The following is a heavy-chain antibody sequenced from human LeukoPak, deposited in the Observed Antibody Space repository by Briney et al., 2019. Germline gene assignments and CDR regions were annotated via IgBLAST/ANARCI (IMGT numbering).Heavy chain of an antibody. D-gene: IGHD1-26*01. CDR1: GYTFTGYY. J-gene: IGHJ3*02. CDR3: ARGGSYLSAFDI. V-gene: IGHV1-2*02. Sequence: ASVKVSCKASGYTFTGYYMHWVRQAPGQGLEWMGWINPNSGGTNYAQKFQSRVTMTRDTSISTAHMELSRLRSDDTAVYYCARGGSYLSAFDIWGQGTMVTVSS. CDR2: INPNSGGT.